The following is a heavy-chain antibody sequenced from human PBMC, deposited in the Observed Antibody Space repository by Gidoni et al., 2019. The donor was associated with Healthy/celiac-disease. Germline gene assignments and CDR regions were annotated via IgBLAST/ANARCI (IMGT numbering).Heavy chain of an antibody. V-gene: IGHV4-31*03. D-gene: IGHD1-7*01. CDR1: GGSISSGGYY. J-gene: IGHJ4*02. CDR2: IYYSGST. Sequence: QVQLQESGPGLVTPSQTLSLTCTVSGGSISSGGYYWSWIRQHPGKGLEWIGYIYYSGSTYYNPSLKSRVTISVDTSKNQFSLKLSSVTAADTAVYYCAREAPLVWNFLDYWGQGTLVTVSS. CDR3: AREAPLVWNFLDY.